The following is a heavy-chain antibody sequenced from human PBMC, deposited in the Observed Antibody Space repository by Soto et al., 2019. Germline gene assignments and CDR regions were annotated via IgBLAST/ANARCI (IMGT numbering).Heavy chain of an antibody. Sequence: GESLKISCKGSGYSFTSYWNGWVRQMPGKGLEWMGIIYPGDSDTRHSPSFQGQVTISAVKSISAAYLQWSSLKASDTAVYYCARLGSDHSSSWFYYYYYMDVWGKGTTVTVSS. J-gene: IGHJ6*03. D-gene: IGHD6-13*01. CDR1: GYSFTSYW. CDR2: IYPGDSDT. V-gene: IGHV5-51*01. CDR3: ARLGSDHSSSWFYYYYYMDV.